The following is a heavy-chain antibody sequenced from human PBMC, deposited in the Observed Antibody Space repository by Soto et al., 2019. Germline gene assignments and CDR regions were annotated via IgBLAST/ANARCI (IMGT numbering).Heavy chain of an antibody. CDR1: GFTLSDYS. CDR3: ARVSGLGQAAFDI. V-gene: IGHV3-64*01. CDR2: ISYKGDTT. Sequence: EVQLVESGRGLVQPGGSLRLSCAASGFTLSDYSMHWVRQAAGKGLEYVSAISYKGDTTYYANSVKGRFTISRDNSKNTLYLQMGSLRAEDMAVYYCARVSGLGQAAFDIWGQGTMVTVSS. D-gene: IGHD1-1*01. J-gene: IGHJ3*02.